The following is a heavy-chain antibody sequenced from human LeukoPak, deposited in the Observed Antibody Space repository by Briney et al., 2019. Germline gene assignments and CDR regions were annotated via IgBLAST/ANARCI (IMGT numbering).Heavy chain of an antibody. V-gene: IGHV5-51*01. Sequence: GESLKISCKGSGSTFANYWIGWVRQLPGKGLEWMGIIYPGDSDTKYSPSFQGQVTISADKSISTAYLQWSSLKASDTAMYYCARHPAFYYDISGYPTYYFDYWGQGTLVTVSS. J-gene: IGHJ4*02. CDR3: ARHPAFYYDISGYPTYYFDY. CDR1: GSTFANYW. CDR2: IYPGDSDT. D-gene: IGHD3-22*01.